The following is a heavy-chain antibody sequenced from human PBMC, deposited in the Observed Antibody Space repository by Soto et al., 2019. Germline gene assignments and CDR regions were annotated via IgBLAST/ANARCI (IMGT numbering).Heavy chain of an antibody. Sequence: ASVKVSCKASGYTFTSYGISWVRQAPGQGLEWMGWISAYNGNTNYAQKLQGRVTMTTDTSTSTAYMELRSLRSDDTAVYYCARETTLGVITLAFGYWGQGTLVTVSS. CDR3: ARETTLGVITLAFGY. D-gene: IGHD3-22*01. V-gene: IGHV1-18*01. CDR1: GYTFTSYG. CDR2: ISAYNGNT. J-gene: IGHJ4*02.